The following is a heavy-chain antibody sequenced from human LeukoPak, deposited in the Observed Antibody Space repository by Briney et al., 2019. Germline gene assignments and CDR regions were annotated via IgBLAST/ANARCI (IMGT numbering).Heavy chain of an antibody. J-gene: IGHJ3*02. CDR2: IYYSGST. Sequence: GSLRLSCAASGFTFSSYAMSWVRQAPGKGLEWIGSIYYSGSTYYNPSLKSRVTISVDTSKNQFSLKLSSVTAADTAVYYCARLAYCGGDCYPDDAFDIWGQGTMVTVSS. D-gene: IGHD2-21*02. CDR3: ARLAYCGGDCYPDDAFDI. V-gene: IGHV4-38-2*01. CDR1: GFTFSSYA.